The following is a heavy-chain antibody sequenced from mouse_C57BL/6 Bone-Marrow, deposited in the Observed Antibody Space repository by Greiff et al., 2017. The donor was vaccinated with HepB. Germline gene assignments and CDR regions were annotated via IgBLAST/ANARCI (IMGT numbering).Heavy chain of an antibody. V-gene: IGHV1-52*01. Sequence: QVHVKQPGAELVRPGSSVKLSCKASGYTFTSYWMHWVKQRPIQGLEWIGNIDPSDSETHYNQKFKDKATLTVDKSSSTAYMQLSSLTSEDSAVYYCARELWLRQTGFDYWGQGTTLTVSS. CDR1: GYTFTSYW. CDR2: IDPSDSET. CDR3: ARELWLRQTGFDY. D-gene: IGHD2-2*01. J-gene: IGHJ2*01.